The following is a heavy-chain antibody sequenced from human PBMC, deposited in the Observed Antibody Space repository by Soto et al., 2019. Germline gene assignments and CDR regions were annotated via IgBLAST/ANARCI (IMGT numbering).Heavy chain of an antibody. CDR3: ARVSAVSAEDYFDY. V-gene: IGHV4-30-4*01. D-gene: IGHD6-19*01. J-gene: IGHJ4*02. Sequence: QVQLRESGPGLMRPSQTLSLTCTVSGASVTSTGYYWTWIRQSPGKGLEWLGYILHNGNADYSPSLESRLSISLDSSKNQFSLKVNSVSAADTAIYFCARVSAVSAEDYFDYWGQGALVTVSS. CDR1: GASVTSTGYY. CDR2: ILHNGNA.